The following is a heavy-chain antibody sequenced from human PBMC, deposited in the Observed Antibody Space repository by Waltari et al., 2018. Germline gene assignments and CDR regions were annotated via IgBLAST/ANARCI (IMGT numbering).Heavy chain of an antibody. V-gene: IGHV1-8*01. Sequence: QVQLVQSGAEVKKPGASVRVSCKASGYTFNSHDINWVRQASGQGLEWLGCVNPGSGNTGDAQNVQGRVTMTRETAISTAYMEVNDLRSEDTAVYYCTRGALNRRRSYGGYYYFGLDVWGQGTMVTVSS. J-gene: IGHJ6*02. CDR3: TRGALNRRRSYGGYYYFGLDV. CDR2: VNPGSGNT. D-gene: IGHD2-15*01. CDR1: GYTFNSHD.